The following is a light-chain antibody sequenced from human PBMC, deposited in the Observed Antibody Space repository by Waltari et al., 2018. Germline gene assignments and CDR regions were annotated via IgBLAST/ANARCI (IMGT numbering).Light chain of an antibody. CDR2: GAS. CDR1: QNIRSY. V-gene: IGKV1-39*01. CDR3: QQGYTAPLT. J-gene: IGKJ4*01. Sequence: DIQLTQSPSSLSASGGDRVTITCRASQNIRSYLNWYQQSPGKAPNLLIYGASSLQSGIPSRFSGSGYGTDFTLTISSLQPEDFTTYYCQQGYTAPLTFGGGTKLEIK.